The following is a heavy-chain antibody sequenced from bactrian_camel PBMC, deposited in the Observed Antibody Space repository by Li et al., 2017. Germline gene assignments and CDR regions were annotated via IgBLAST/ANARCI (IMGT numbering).Heavy chain of an antibody. J-gene: IGHJ6*01. CDR3: AATMGDYALGVPLSPGGCEESDFGW. V-gene: IGHV3S1*01. D-gene: IGHD5*01. CDR1: GFTFSSYY. CDR2: ISSRGGST. Sequence: HVQLVESGGGLVQPGGSLRLSCAASGFTFSSYYMYWVRQAPGKGLEWVSLISSRGGSTWYADSVKGRFTLSEDSATKTLYLQMDNLKPEDTAIYYCAATMGDYALGVPLSPGGCEESDFGWWGQGTQVTVS.